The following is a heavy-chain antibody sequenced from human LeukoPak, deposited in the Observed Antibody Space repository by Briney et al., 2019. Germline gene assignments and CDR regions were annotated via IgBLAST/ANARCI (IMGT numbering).Heavy chain of an antibody. CDR3: ARDMYGDLFEEGFDY. D-gene: IGHD4-17*01. J-gene: IGHJ4*02. CDR1: AGTFSSYA. V-gene: IGHV1-69*05. CDR2: IIPIFGTA. Sequence: SVKVSCKASAGTFSSYAISWERQAPGQGLEWMGGIIPIFGTANYAQKFQGRVTITTDEPTSTAYMELSSLRSEDTAVYYCARDMYGDLFEEGFDYWGQGTLVTVS.